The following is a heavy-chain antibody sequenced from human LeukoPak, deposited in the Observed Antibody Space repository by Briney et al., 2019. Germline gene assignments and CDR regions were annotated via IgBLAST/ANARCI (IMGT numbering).Heavy chain of an antibody. CDR3: ARDQLDVVVPAATNWFDP. CDR2: IIPIFGTA. J-gene: IGHJ5*02. Sequence: SVKVSCKASGGTFSSYAISWVRQAPGQGLEWMGRIIPIFGTANYAQKFQGRVTITTDESTSTAYMELSSLRSEDTAVYYCARDQLDVVVPAATNWFDPWGQGTLVTVSS. D-gene: IGHD2-2*01. CDR1: GGTFSSYA. V-gene: IGHV1-69*05.